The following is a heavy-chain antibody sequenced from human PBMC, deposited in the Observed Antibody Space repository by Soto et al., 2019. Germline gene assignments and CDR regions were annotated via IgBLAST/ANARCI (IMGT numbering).Heavy chain of an antibody. D-gene: IGHD2-2*01. Sequence: ASVKVSSKASGYTFTSYAMHWVRQAPGQRLEWMGWINASNGNTNYSQKFQGRVTITADESTSTAYMELSSLRSEDTAVYYCAREGLVLVPTTVNSDYYYHAMDVWGQGTTVTVSS. CDR3: AREGLVLVPTTVNSDYYYHAMDV. CDR1: GYTFTSYA. V-gene: IGHV1-3*01. J-gene: IGHJ6*02. CDR2: INASNGNT.